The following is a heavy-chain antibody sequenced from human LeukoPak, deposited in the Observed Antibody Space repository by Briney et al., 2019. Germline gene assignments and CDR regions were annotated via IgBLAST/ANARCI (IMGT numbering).Heavy chain of an antibody. CDR3: ARERHGSRNWFDP. D-gene: IGHD5-24*01. V-gene: IGHV3-48*04. CDR2: ISSSSSTI. CDR1: GFTFSSYS. J-gene: IGHJ5*02. Sequence: GGSLRLSCAASGFTFSSYSMNWVRQAPGKGLEWVSYISSSSSTIYYADSVKGRFTISRDNAKNSLYLQMNSLRAEDTAVYNCARERHGSRNWFDPWGQGTLVTVSS.